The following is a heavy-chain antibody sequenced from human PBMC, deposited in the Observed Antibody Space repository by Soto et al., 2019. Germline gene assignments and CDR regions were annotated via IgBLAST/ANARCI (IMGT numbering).Heavy chain of an antibody. CDR1: GYTFTSYA. Sequence: WASVKVSCKASGYTFTSYAMHWVRQAPVQRLEWMGWINAGNGNTKYSQKFQGRVTITRDTSASTAYMELSSLRSEDTAVYYCARGVLTRYFRFDPWGQGTLVTVSS. V-gene: IGHV1-3*01. CDR2: INAGNGNT. CDR3: ARGVLTRYFRFDP. J-gene: IGHJ5*02. D-gene: IGHD3-9*01.